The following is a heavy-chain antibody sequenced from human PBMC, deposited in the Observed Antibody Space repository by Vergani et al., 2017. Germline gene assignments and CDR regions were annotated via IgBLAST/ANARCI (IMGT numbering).Heavy chain of an antibody. CDR3: ARDRITIFGVAGPHNWFDP. D-gene: IGHD3-3*01. J-gene: IGHJ5*02. Sequence: QVQLVESGGGVVQPGRSLRLSCAASGFTFSSYAMHWVRQAPGKGLEWVAVISYDGSNKYYADSVKGRFTISRDNSKNTLYLQMNSLRAEDTAVYYCARDRITIFGVAGPHNWFDPWGQGTLVTVSS. CDR2: ISYDGSNK. V-gene: IGHV3-30*01. CDR1: GFTFSSYA.